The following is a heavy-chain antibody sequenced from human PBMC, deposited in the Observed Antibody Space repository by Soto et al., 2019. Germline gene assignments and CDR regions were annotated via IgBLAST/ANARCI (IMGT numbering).Heavy chain of an antibody. CDR2: IDPSDSYT. CDR3: ARRSTGTTVGGWYYYYGMDV. Sequence: PGESLKISCKGSGYSFTSYWISWVRQMPGKGLEWMGRIDPSDSYTNYSPSFQGHVTISADKSISTAYLQWSSLKASDTAMYYCARRSTGTTVGGWYYYYGMDVWGQGTTVTVSS. CDR1: GYSFTSYW. J-gene: IGHJ6*02. D-gene: IGHD1-7*01. V-gene: IGHV5-10-1*01.